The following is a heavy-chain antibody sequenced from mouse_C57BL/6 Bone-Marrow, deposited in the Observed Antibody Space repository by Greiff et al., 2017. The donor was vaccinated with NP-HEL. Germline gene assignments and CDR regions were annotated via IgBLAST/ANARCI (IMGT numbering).Heavy chain of an antibody. Sequence: EVQLQQSGPELVKPGASVKISCKASGYTFTDYYMNWVKQSHGKSLEWIGDINPNNGGTSYNQKFKGKATLTVDKSSSTAYMELRSLTSEDSAVYYCARSGLPRYFDVWGTGTTVTVSS. CDR1: GYTFTDYY. V-gene: IGHV1-26*01. CDR2: INPNNGGT. D-gene: IGHD2-4*01. CDR3: ARSGLPRYFDV. J-gene: IGHJ1*03.